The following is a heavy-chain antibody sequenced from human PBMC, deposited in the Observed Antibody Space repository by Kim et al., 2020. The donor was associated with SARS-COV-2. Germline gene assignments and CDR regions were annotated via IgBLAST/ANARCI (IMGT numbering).Heavy chain of an antibody. CDR2: SDT. CDR3: ARSYNAFYI. J-gene: IGHJ3*02. V-gene: IGHV5-51*01. Sequence: SDTKYGPSFQGQVTMSADKSISTAYLQWNSLKASDTAMYYCARSYNAFYIWGQGTMVIVSS. D-gene: IGHD1-20*01.